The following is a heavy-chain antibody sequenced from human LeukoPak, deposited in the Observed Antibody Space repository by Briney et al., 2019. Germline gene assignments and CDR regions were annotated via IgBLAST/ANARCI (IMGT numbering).Heavy chain of an antibody. V-gene: IGHV4-59*01. J-gene: IGHJ5*02. CDR3: ARWKGDESWFDP. CDR1: GGSISSYY. D-gene: IGHD3-16*01. Sequence: PSETLSLTCTVSGGSISSYYWSWIRQPPGKGLEWIGYIYYSGSTNYNPSLKSRVTISVDTSKNQFSLKLSSVTAADTAVYYCARWKGDESWFDPWGQGTLVTVSS. CDR2: IYYSGST.